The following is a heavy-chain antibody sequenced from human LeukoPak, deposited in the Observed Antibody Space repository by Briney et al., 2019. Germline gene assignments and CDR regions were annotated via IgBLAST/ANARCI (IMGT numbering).Heavy chain of an antibody. CDR3: ARDRHSSSWYAWFDP. Sequence: ASVKVSCKASGGTFSSYAISWVRQAPGQGLEWMGRIIPIFGTANYAQKFQGRVTITTDESTSTAYMELSSLRSEDTAVYYCARDRHSSSWYAWFDPWGQGTLVTVSS. J-gene: IGHJ5*02. V-gene: IGHV1-69*05. CDR1: GGTFSSYA. D-gene: IGHD6-13*01. CDR2: IIPIFGTA.